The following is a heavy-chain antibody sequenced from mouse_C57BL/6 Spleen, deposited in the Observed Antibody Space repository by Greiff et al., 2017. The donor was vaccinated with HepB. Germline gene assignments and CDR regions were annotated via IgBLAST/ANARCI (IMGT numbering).Heavy chain of an antibody. CDR1: GYTFTGYW. Sequence: QVQLQQSGAELMKPGASVKLSCTASGYTFTGYWIAWVQQRPGHGLEWLGEILPGSGSTNYNEKFKGKATFTADTSSNTAYMQLSSLTTEDSAIYYCARSTTVVGGRNFFDYWGQGTTLTVSS. CDR3: ARSTTVVGGRNFFDY. CDR2: ILPGSGST. D-gene: IGHD1-1*01. J-gene: IGHJ2*01. V-gene: IGHV1-9*01.